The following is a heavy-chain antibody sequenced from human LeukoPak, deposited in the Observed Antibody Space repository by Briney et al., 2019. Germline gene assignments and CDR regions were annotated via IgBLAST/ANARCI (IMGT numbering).Heavy chain of an antibody. D-gene: IGHD2-2*01. J-gene: IGHJ3*02. CDR2: INAGNGNT. V-gene: IGHV1-3*01. Sequence: ASVKVSCKASGYTFTSYAMHWVRQAPGQRLEWMGWINAGNGNTKYSQKFQGRVTITRDTSASTAYMELSSLRSEDTAVYYCARLRTTSHAFDIWGQGTMVTVSS. CDR1: GYTFTSYA. CDR3: ARLRTTSHAFDI.